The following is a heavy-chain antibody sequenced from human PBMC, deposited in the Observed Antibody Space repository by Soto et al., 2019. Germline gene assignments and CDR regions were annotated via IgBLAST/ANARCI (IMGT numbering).Heavy chain of an antibody. V-gene: IGHV4-34*01. Sequence: SETLSLTCAVYGGSFSGYYWSWIRQPPGKGLEWIGEINHSGSTNYNPSLKSRVTISVDTSKNQFSLKLSSVTAADTAVYYCARGAVAGTWKTWFDPWGQGTLVTVSS. CDR2: INHSGST. J-gene: IGHJ5*02. D-gene: IGHD6-19*01. CDR3: ARGAVAGTWKTWFDP. CDR1: GGSFSGYY.